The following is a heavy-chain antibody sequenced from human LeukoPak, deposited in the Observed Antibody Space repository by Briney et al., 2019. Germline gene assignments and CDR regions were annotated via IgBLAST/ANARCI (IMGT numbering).Heavy chain of an antibody. CDR1: GFTFSTYR. CDR3: ARDGSSWSNWLDS. D-gene: IGHD6-13*01. J-gene: IGHJ5*01. CDR2: INSDGSST. V-gene: IGHV3-74*03. Sequence: GGSLRLSCAASGFTFSTYRMHWDRQAPGKGLVWVSRINSDGSSTTYADSVKGRFTISRDTAKNTLYLQMNSLRAEDTAVYYCARDGSSWSNWLDSWGQGTLVTVSS.